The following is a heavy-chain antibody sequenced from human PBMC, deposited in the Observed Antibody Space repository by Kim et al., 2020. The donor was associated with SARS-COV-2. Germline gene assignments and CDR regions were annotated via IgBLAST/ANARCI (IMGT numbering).Heavy chain of an antibody. V-gene: IGHV3-9*01. CDR1: GFTFGDYA. CDR3: AKAISIAARQPSLDV. Sequence: GGSLRLSCAASGFTFGDYAMHWVRQAPGKGLEWVSGISWNSGSIGYADSVKGRFTISRDNAKNSLYLQMNSLRAKDTALYYCAKAISIAARQPSLDVWGKGTTVTVSS. D-gene: IGHD6-6*01. J-gene: IGHJ6*04. CDR2: ISWNSGSI.